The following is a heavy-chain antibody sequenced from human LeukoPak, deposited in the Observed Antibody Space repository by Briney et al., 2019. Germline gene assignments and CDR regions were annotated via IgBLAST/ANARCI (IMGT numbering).Heavy chain of an antibody. CDR2: INPSSGAT. CDR3: ARGWQINSSGGFVDP. CDR1: GYGFTEYY. V-gene: IGHV1-2*02. Sequence: ASLKVSCQASGYGFTEYYVHWIRKAPGQGLEWMGWINPSSGATIYAQKFQGRVTMTRDTFTTTAYMEINSLLSDDTAVYYCARGWQINSSGGFVDPWGQGTLVTVSS. D-gene: IGHD6-6*01. J-gene: IGHJ5*02.